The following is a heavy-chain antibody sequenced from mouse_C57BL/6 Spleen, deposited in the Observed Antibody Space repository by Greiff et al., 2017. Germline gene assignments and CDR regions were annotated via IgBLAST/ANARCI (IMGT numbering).Heavy chain of an antibody. CDR1: GYAFSSSW. Sequence: VQRVESGPELVKPGASVKISCKASGYAFSSSWMNWVKQRPGKGLEWIGRIYPGDGDTNYNGKFKGKATLTADKSSSTAHMQLSSLTSEDSAVYLCARRERDDLDYWGQGTSVTVSS. D-gene: IGHD2-4*01. CDR2: IYPGDGDT. J-gene: IGHJ4*01. CDR3: ARRERDDLDY. V-gene: IGHV1-82*01.